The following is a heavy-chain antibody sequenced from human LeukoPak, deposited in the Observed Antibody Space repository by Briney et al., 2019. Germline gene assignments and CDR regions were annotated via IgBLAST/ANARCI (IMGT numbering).Heavy chain of an antibody. V-gene: IGHV3-23*01. J-gene: IGHJ4*02. D-gene: IGHD5-18*01. Sequence: PGGSLRLSCAASGFTFSSYAMSWVPPAPGKGLEWVSAISGSGGSTYYADSVKGRFTISRDNSKNTLYLQMNSLRAEDTAVYYCARRGLRDTAMVLDYWGQGTLVTVSS. CDR1: GFTFSSYA. CDR2: ISGSGGST. CDR3: ARRGLRDTAMVLDY.